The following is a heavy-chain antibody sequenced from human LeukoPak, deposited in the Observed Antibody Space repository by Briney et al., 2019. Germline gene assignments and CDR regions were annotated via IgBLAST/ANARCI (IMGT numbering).Heavy chain of an antibody. V-gene: IGHV4-39*07. CDR3: ARERSYYGSGSLYYYYGMDV. J-gene: IGHJ6*02. CDR2: IYYSGST. D-gene: IGHD3-10*01. CDR1: GDSISRSSHY. Sequence: SETLSLTCTVSGDSISRSSHYWGWIRQPPGKGLEWIGSIYYSGSTYYNPSLKSRVTISIDTSKNQFSLKLSSVTAADTAVYYCARERSYYGSGSLYYYYGMDVWGQGTTVTVSS.